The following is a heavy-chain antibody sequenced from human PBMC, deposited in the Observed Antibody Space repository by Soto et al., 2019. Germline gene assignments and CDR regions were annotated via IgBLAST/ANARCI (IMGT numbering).Heavy chain of an antibody. V-gene: IGHV4-61*01. CDR3: ARDRVYGDYYFDY. D-gene: IGHD4-17*01. CDR2: IYYSGST. Sequence: PSETLSLTCTVSGGSVSSGSYYWSWIRQPPGKGLEWIGYIYYSGSTNYNPSLKSRVTISVDTSKNQFSLKLSSVTAADTAVYYCARDRVYGDYYFDYWGQGTLVTVSS. CDR1: GGSVSSGSYY. J-gene: IGHJ4*02.